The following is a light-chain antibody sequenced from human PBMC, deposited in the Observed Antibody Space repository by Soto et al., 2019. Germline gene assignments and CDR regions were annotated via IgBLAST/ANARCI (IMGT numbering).Light chain of an antibody. CDR2: WAS. V-gene: IGKV4-1*01. CDR3: QQYYSTPRT. J-gene: IGKJ1*01. Sequence: DIVMTQSPDSLAVSLGERATINCKSSQSVLYSSNNKNYLAWYQQKPGQPTKLLIYWASTRESGVPDRFSGSGSGTAFTLNISSLQAEDVAVYYCQQYYSTPRTFGQGTKVEIK. CDR1: QSVLYSSNNKNY.